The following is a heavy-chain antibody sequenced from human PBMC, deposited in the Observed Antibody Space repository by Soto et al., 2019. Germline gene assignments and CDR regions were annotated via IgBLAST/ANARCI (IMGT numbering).Heavy chain of an antibody. CDR3: ARASSSKRMTYVFDY. CDR2: IIPIFGTA. J-gene: IGHJ4*02. CDR1: GGTFSSYA. Sequence: SCKASGGTFSSYAISWVRQAPGQGLEWMGGIIPIFGTANYAQKFQGRVTITADESTSTAYMELSSLRSEDTAVYYCARASSSKRMTYVFDYWGQGTLVTVSS. V-gene: IGHV1-69*01. D-gene: IGHD3-16*01.